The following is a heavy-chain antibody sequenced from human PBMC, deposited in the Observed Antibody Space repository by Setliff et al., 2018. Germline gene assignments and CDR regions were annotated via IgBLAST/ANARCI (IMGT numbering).Heavy chain of an antibody. V-gene: IGHV7-4-1*02. Sequence: RASVKVSCKASGYSLSNYVMNWVRQAPGQGLEWMGWINTKTGDPTYAQGYTGRFAFSLDTSDSATYLDISNLKAEDTATYYCARADHLVTTTFDYWGQGTLGTVS. J-gene: IGHJ4*01. CDR3: ARADHLVTTTFDY. CDR2: INTKTGDP. CDR1: GYSLSNYV. D-gene: IGHD4-17*01.